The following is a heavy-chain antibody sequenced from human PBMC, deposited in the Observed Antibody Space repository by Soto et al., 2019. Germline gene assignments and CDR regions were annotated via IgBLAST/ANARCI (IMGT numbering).Heavy chain of an antibody. D-gene: IGHD1-20*01. Sequence: HITLKESGPTLVKPTQDLALTCTFSGFSLSSGVGVGWIRQPPGKALEWLAVIYWDDDNRYRPSLKTRLTGTKDTSRNQVVLTMTNMDPVDTATYYCAHRRGGYNWDDAHFDYWGPGTLVTVSS. CDR3: AHRRGGYNWDDAHFDY. CDR1: GFSLSSGVG. V-gene: IGHV2-5*02. J-gene: IGHJ4*02. CDR2: IYWDDDN.